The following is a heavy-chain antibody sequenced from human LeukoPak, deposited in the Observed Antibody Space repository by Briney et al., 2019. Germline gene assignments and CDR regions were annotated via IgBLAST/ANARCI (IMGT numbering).Heavy chain of an antibody. D-gene: IGHD6-6*01. CDR2: INHSGST. CDR3: ARSVSSIAARRYSQH. Sequence: SETLSLTCAVYGGSFSGYYWSWIRQPPGKGLEWIGEINHSGSTNYNPSLKSRVTISVDTSKNQFSLKLSSVTAADTAVYYCARSVSSIAARRYSQHWGQGTLVTVSS. J-gene: IGHJ1*01. V-gene: IGHV4-34*01. CDR1: GGSFSGYY.